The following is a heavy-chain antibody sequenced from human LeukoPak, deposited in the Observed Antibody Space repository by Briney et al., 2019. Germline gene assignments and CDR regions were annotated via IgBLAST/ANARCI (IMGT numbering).Heavy chain of an antibody. CDR2: IKEDGSAE. J-gene: IGHJ5*02. Sequence: PGGSLRLSCAASGFTFSSYWMRWVRQAPGKGLEWVANIKEDGSAEHYVDSVKGRFTISRDNAKNSLYLQMNSLRTEDTAVYYCAKLEVVRTWGQGTLVTVSS. CDR3: AKLEVVRT. CDR1: GFTFSSYW. D-gene: IGHD2-15*01. V-gene: IGHV3-7*01.